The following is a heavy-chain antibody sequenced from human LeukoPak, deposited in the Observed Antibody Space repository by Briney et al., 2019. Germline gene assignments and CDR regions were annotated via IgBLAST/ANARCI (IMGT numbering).Heavy chain of an antibody. D-gene: IGHD1-26*01. CDR1: GFAFSSYG. CDR3: AREGLVDSRSLDS. J-gene: IGHJ4*02. V-gene: IGHV3-33*01. Sequence: GGSLRLSCAASGFAFSSYGMHWVRQAPGKGLEWVAVIWYDGSNKYYADSVKGRFIISRDNSKNTLYLQMNSLRVEDTAVYYCAREGLVDSRSLDSWGQGTLVTVSS. CDR2: IWYDGSNK.